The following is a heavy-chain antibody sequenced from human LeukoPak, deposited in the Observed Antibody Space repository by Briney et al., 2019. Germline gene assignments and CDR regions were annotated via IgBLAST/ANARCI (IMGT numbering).Heavy chain of an antibody. V-gene: IGHV4-34*01. J-gene: IGHJ6*04. Sequence: KPSETLSLTRAVYGGSFSGYYWSWIRQPPGKGLEWIGEINHSGSTNYNPSLKSRVTISVDTSKNQFSLKLSSVTAADTAVYYCASESSPSPYYYYGMDVWGKGTTVTVSS. CDR2: INHSGST. CDR3: ASESSPSPYYYYGMDV. D-gene: IGHD3-10*01. CDR1: GGSFSGYY.